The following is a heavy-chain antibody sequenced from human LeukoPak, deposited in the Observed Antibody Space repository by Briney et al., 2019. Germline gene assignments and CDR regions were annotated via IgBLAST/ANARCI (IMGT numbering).Heavy chain of an antibody. V-gene: IGHV1-8*01. CDR2: MNPNSGNT. Sequence: ASVKVSCKASGYTFTSYDINWVRPATGQGLGWMGWMNPNSGNTGYAQKFQGRVTMTRNTSISTAYMELSSLRSEDTAVYYCARFSSGYYMIDYWGQGTLVTVSS. D-gene: IGHD3-22*01. CDR1: GYTFTSYD. CDR3: ARFSSGYYMIDY. J-gene: IGHJ4*02.